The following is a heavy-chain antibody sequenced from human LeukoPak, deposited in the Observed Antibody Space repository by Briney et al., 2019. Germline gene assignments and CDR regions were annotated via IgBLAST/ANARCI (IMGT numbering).Heavy chain of an antibody. CDR2: FYYSAST. Sequence: SETLSLTCTVSGGSVSSGSYYWSWIRQPPGKGLEWIGYFYYSASTNYNPSLKIRITISVDTSKNHFSLKLSSVTAADTAVYYCASLYDYVWGSYRENAFDIWGQGTMVTVSS. D-gene: IGHD3-16*02. CDR1: GGSVSSGSYY. CDR3: ASLYDYVWGSYRENAFDI. J-gene: IGHJ3*02. V-gene: IGHV4-61*03.